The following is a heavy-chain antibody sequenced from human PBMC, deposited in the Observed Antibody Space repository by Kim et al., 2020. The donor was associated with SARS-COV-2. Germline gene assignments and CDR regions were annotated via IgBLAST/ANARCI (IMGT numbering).Heavy chain of an antibody. CDR1: GDSISSYY. CDR2: IYYSGST. D-gene: IGHD1-26*01. Sequence: SETLSLTCTVSGDSISSYYWSWIRQPPGKGLECIACIYYSGSTNYNPSFRSRVTISVETSKNQFSLKLTSVTAADTAAYYCARRGSYYDAFDIWGQGTM. J-gene: IGHJ3*02. CDR3: ARRGSYYDAFDI. V-gene: IGHV4-59*08.